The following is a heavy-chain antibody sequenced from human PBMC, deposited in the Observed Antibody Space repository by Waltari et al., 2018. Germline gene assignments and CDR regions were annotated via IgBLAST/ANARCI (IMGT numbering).Heavy chain of an antibody. V-gene: IGHV3-23*01. CDR3: AKDLRARYYYGSGSPWDYGIDV. CDR2: ISGSGCST. D-gene: IGHD3-10*01. J-gene: IGHJ6*02. Sequence: EVQLLESGGGFVQPGGSLRLSCAASGFTFSSSAMCWVRQAPGKGLGWVSGISGSGCSTYYADSVKVRFTISRDNSKNTLYLQMNSLRAEDTAVYYCAKDLRARYYYGSGSPWDYGIDVWGQGTTVTVSS. CDR1: GFTFSSSA.